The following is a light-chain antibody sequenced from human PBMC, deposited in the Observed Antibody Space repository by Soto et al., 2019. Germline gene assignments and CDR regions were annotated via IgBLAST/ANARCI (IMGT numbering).Light chain of an antibody. CDR3: QSYDSSLSVYV. J-gene: IGLJ1*01. V-gene: IGLV1-44*01. Sequence: QSVLTQPPSASRTPGQRVTISCSGSSSNIGSNSVNWYQQLPGTAPKLLIYSNNQRPSGVPDRFSGSKSGTSASLAITGLQAEDEADYYCQSYDSSLSVYVFGTGTKLTVL. CDR2: SNN. CDR1: SSNIGSNS.